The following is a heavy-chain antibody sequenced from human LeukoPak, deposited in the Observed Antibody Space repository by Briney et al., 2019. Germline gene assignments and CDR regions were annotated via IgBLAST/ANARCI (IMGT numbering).Heavy chain of an antibody. Sequence: GGSLRLSCAASGFTFSYYSMNWVRQAPGKGLEWVSYISDSSDTMYYADSVKGRFTISRDNAKNSLYLQMNSLRADDTAVYYCARGEWSGIFDYWGQGTLVTVSS. CDR2: ISDSSDTM. D-gene: IGHD3-3*01. V-gene: IGHV3-48*01. CDR1: GFTFSYYS. J-gene: IGHJ4*02. CDR3: ARGEWSGIFDY.